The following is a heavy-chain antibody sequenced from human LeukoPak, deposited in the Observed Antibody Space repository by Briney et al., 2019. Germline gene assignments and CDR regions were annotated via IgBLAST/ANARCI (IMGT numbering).Heavy chain of an antibody. CDR3: ESSHIFRGYSYGYYFDY. J-gene: IGHJ4*02. D-gene: IGHD5-18*01. CDR2: ISYSGST. Sequence: SETLSLTCTVSGGSISDYYWSWIRQPPGKGLEWIGYISYSGSTNYKPSLKSRVTISVDTSKNQFSLKLSSVTAADTAVYYCESSHIFRGYSYGYYFDYWGQGTLVTVSS. V-gene: IGHV4-59*01. CDR1: GGSISDYY.